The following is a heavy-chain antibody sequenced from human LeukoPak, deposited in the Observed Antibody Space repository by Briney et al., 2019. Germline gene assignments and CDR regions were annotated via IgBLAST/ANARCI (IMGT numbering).Heavy chain of an antibody. CDR3: ARDKGYYDILTGYMEPDY. Sequence: ASVKVSCKASGYTFTGYYMRWVRQAPGQGLEWMGWINPNSGGTNYAQKFQGRVTMTRDTSISTAYMELSRLRSDDTAVYYCARDKGYYDILTGYMEPDYWGQGTLVTVSS. V-gene: IGHV1-2*02. J-gene: IGHJ4*02. CDR2: INPNSGGT. CDR1: GYTFTGYY. D-gene: IGHD3-9*01.